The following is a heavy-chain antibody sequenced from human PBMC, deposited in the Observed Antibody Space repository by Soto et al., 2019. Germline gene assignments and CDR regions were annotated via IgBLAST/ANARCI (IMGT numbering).Heavy chain of an antibody. J-gene: IGHJ3*01. D-gene: IGHD5-12*01. CDR2: ITWNSGSV. CDR3: AKDNRGDDNDDLNF. V-gene: IGHV3-9*01. CDR1: GFTFDDYG. Sequence: EVQLVESGGGLVQPGRSLRLSCVASGFTFDDYGLHWVRQTPEKGLEWVSSITWNSGSVFYADSVKGRFTMSRDNAKNSLYVHMNGLRVDDTALYKCAKDNRGDDNDDLNFWGQGTMGTDSS.